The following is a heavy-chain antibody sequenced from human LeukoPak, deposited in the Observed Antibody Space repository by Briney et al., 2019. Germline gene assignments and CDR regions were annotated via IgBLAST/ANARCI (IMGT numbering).Heavy chain of an antibody. D-gene: IGHD2-15*01. Sequence: GGSLRLSCAASGFTFSSYAMHWVRQAPGKGLEWVAVISYDGSNKYYADSVKGRFTISRDNSKNTLYLQMNSLRAEDTAVYYCASFQEGYDWGQGTLVTVSS. J-gene: IGHJ4*02. CDR3: ASFQEGYD. CDR1: GFTFSSYA. CDR2: ISYDGSNK. V-gene: IGHV3-30-3*01.